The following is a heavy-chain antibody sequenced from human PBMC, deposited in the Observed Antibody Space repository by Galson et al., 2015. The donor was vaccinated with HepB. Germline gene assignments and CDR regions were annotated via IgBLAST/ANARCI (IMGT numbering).Heavy chain of an antibody. V-gene: IGHV4-34*01. CDR1: GGSFSGYH. Sequence: SETLSLTCAVYGGSFSGYHWSWIRQPPGKGLEWIGEIYDSKSTDYNPSLKSRVIISKDTSKNQFSLKLSSVTAADTAVYYCARGYFDSRGYWHDAFDVWGQGTMLTVSS. J-gene: IGHJ3*01. D-gene: IGHD3-22*01. CDR2: IYDSKST. CDR3: ARGYFDSRGYWHDAFDV.